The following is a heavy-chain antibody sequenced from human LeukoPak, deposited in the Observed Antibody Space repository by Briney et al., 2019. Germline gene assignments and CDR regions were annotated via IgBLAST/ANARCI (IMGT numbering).Heavy chain of an antibody. CDR1: GGPVSSSSYY. CDR3: ATWDSGRYSQIDN. V-gene: IGHV4-39*01. J-gene: IGHJ4*02. Sequence: SGTLSLTCTVSGGPVSSSSYYWGWVRQSPEKGLEGIGTIYYAGDTYYNPSLESRLTISVDTSKNQFSLKLRSVTAADTAVYYCATWDSGRYSQIDNWGQGTLVTVSS. D-gene: IGHD1-26*01. CDR2: IYYAGDT.